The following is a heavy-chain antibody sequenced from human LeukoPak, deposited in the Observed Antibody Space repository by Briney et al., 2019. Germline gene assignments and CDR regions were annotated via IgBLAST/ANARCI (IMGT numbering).Heavy chain of an antibody. J-gene: IGHJ4*02. Sequence: SETLSLTCTVSGGSISSYCWSWIRQPAGKGLEWIGRIYTSGSTNYNPSLKSRVTMSVDTSKNQFSLKLSSVTAADTAVYYCARGLDSSSWYVFDYWGQGTLVTVSS. V-gene: IGHV4-4*07. CDR3: ARGLDSSSWYVFDY. D-gene: IGHD6-13*01. CDR2: IYTSGST. CDR1: GGSISSYC.